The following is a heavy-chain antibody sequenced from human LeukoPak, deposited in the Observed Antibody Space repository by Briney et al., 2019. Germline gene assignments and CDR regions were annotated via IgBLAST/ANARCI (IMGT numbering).Heavy chain of an antibody. CDR1: GFSLNTRGVG. V-gene: IGHV2-5*02. CDR2: IYWDDDR. D-gene: IGHD3-22*01. J-gene: IGHJ4*02. Sequence: SGPTLVNPTQTLTLTCTFSGFSLNTRGVGVGWIRQPPGRALEWLALIYWDDDRRYSTSLKSRITITKDTSKNQVVLTMTNMDPVDTATYFCAHRKNYYDSSVFDNWGQGTLVTVSS. CDR3: AHRKNYYDSSVFDN.